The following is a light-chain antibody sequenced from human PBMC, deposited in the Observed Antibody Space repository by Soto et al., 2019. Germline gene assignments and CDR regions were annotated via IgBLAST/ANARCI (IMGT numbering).Light chain of an antibody. CDR3: SSYTSSSTVV. J-gene: IGLJ2*01. V-gene: IGLV2-14*01. CDR1: SSDVGGYNY. CDR2: EVS. Sequence: QSALTQPASVSGSPGQSITISCTGTSSDVGGYNYVSWYQQHPGKAPKLMIYEVSNRLSGVSNRFAGSKSSNTASLTISGPQAEDEAEYYCSSYTSSSTVVFGGGTKLTVL.